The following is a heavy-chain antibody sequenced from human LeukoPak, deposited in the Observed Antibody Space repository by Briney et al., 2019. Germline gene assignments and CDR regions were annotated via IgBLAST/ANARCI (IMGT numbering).Heavy chain of an antibody. CDR3: ARHECGGSCYPEDY. CDR2: IYTSGST. J-gene: IGHJ4*02. V-gene: IGHV4-4*07. D-gene: IGHD2-15*01. Sequence: SETLSLTCTVSGGSISSYYWSWIRQPAGKGLEWIGRIYTSGSTNYNPSLKSRVTMSVDTSKNQFSLKLSSVTAADTAVYYCARHECGGSCYPEDYWGQGTLVTVSS. CDR1: GGSISSYY.